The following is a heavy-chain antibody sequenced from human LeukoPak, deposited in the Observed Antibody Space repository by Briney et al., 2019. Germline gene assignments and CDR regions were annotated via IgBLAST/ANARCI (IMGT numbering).Heavy chain of an antibody. J-gene: IGHJ4*02. CDR1: GFTVSSNY. V-gene: IGHV3-7*01. CDR2: IKQDGSEK. CDR3: ARGYSNYHY. Sequence: GGSLRLSCAASGFTVSSNYMSWVRQAPGKGLEWVANIKQDGSEKYYVDSVKGRFTISRDNAKNSLYLQMNSLRAEDTAVYYCARGYSNYHYWGQGTLVTVSS. D-gene: IGHD4-4*01.